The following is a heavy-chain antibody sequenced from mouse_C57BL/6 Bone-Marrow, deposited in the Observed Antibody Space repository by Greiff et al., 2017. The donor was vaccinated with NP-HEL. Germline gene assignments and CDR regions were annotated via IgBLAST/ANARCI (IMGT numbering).Heavy chain of an antibody. CDR3: ARRGPYYGSSYWYFDV. CDR2: IYPRSGNT. Sequence: QVHVKQSGAELARPGASVKLSCKASGYTFTSYGISWVKQRTGQGLEWIGEIYPRSGNTYYNEKFKGKATLTADKSSSTAYMELRSLTSEDSAVYFCARRGPYYGSSYWYFDVWGTGTTVTVSS. D-gene: IGHD1-1*01. CDR1: GYTFTSYG. V-gene: IGHV1-81*01. J-gene: IGHJ1*03.